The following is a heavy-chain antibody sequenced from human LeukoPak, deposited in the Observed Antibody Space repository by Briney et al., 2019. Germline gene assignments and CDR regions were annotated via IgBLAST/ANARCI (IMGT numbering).Heavy chain of an antibody. CDR3: TRDPDIAAAGTGYYYGMDV. Sequence: GASVKVSCKASGYTFTSYYMHWVRQAPGQGLEWMGIINPSGGSTGYAQKFQGRVTMTRDTSTSTVYMELSSLRSEDTAVYYCTRDPDIAAAGTGYYYGMDVWGQGTTVTVSS. J-gene: IGHJ6*02. CDR1: GYTFTSYY. D-gene: IGHD6-13*01. V-gene: IGHV1-46*01. CDR2: INPSGGST.